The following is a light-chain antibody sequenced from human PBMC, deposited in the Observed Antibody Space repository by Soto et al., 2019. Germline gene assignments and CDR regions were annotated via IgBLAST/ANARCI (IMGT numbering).Light chain of an antibody. V-gene: IGKV1-27*01. CDR2: AAS. J-gene: IGKJ3*01. Sequence: DIQMTQSPTSLSASVGDRVTITCRASQDIRNFVAWYQQKPGKAPKLLIYAASTLQSGVPSRFSGSGSGTDFTLSLNSLQPADVATYSCQKYSSVPVFGPGTKVEIK. CDR1: QDIRNF. CDR3: QKYSSVPV.